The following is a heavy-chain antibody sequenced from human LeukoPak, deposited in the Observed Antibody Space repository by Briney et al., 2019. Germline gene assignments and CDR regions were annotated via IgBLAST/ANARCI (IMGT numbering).Heavy chain of an antibody. CDR2: IYYSGST. CDR1: GGSISSYY. J-gene: IGHJ4*02. V-gene: IGHV4-59*08. D-gene: IGHD4-23*01. Sequence: SETLSLTCTVSGGSISSYYWSWIRQPPGKGLEWIGYIYYSGSTNYNPSLKSRVTISVDTSKNQFSLKLSSVTAADTAVYYCARHIFTVGPFAYWGQGTLVTVSS. CDR3: ARHIFTVGPFAY.